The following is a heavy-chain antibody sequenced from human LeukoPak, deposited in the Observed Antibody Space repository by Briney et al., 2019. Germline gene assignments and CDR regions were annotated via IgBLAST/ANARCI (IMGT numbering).Heavy chain of an antibody. CDR3: ARDLVVYDFWSGYYQNGYFDY. CDR2: ISAYNGNT. Sequence: ASVKVSCKASGYTFTSYGISWVRQAPGQGLEWMGWISAYNGNTNYAQKLQGRVTMTTDTSTSTAYMELRSLRSDDTAVYYCARDLVVYDFWSGYYQNGYFDYWGQGTLVIVSS. J-gene: IGHJ4*02. V-gene: IGHV1-18*01. CDR1: GYTFTSYG. D-gene: IGHD3-3*01.